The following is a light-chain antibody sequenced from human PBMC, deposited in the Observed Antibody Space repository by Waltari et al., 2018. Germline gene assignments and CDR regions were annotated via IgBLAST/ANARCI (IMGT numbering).Light chain of an antibody. CDR1: SSDVGGYNY. Sequence: QSALTQPRSVSGSPGQSVTISCTGTSSDVGGYNYVSWYQQHPGKAPKLMIYDVSNRPSGVPDRFSGSKSGNTASLTISGLQAEDEADYYCCSYAGSYGVVFGGGTKLTVL. CDR2: DVS. J-gene: IGLJ2*01. V-gene: IGLV2-11*01. CDR3: CSYAGSYGVV.